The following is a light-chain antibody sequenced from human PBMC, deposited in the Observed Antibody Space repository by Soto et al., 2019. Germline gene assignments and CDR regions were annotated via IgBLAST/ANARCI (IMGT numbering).Light chain of an antibody. J-gene: IGLJ3*02. V-gene: IGLV2-14*01. CDR1: SSDVGAYNS. Sequence: QSALTQPASVSGSPGQSTIISCTGTSSDVGAYNSVCWHQQHPGKAPKLMIYEVSNRPSGVSDRFSASKSGNTASLTISGLQADDEGDYYCSSFTRSNTWVFGGGTKLTVL. CDR2: EVS. CDR3: SSFTRSNTWV.